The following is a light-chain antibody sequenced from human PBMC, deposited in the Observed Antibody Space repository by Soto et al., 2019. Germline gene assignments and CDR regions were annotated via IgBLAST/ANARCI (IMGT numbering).Light chain of an antibody. Sequence: DIVLTQSPGTLSLSPGERATLSCRASQSVSSNYLAWYQQKPGQPPRLLLYRTFSRATGIPDRFSGSGSGTDFTLTISNVEPEDFAVYYCHQRQSWPRTFGQGTKVDIK. CDR3: HQRQSWPRT. CDR2: RTF. J-gene: IGKJ1*01. V-gene: IGKV3-20*01. CDR1: QSVSSNY.